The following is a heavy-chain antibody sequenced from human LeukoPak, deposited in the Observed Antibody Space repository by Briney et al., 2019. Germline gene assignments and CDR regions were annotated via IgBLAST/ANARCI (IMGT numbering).Heavy chain of an antibody. J-gene: IGHJ4*02. D-gene: IGHD1-26*01. CDR3: ARGGSYVHY. CDR1: GGSISSSSYY. V-gene: IGHV4-39*01. CDR2: IYYSGST. Sequence: PSETLSLTCTVSGGSISSSSYYWGWIRQPPGKGLEWIGSIYYSGSTYYNPPLKSRVTISVDTSKNQFSLKLSSVTAADTAVYYCARGGSYVHYWGQGTLVTVSS.